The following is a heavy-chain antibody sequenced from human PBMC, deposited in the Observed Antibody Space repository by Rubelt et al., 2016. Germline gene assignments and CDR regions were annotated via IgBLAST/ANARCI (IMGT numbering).Heavy chain of an antibody. J-gene: IGHJ4*02. V-gene: IGHV4-39*01. CDR3: ARHPTALDIYYFDY. Sequence: QQRLQESGPGLVKPSETLSLTCIVSGGSISGSSYYWGWIRQPPGKGLEWIASIFSSGSTSYSPSLKRRVTIPGDTSKNQFSLKLKSVTAADTAVYYCARHPTALDIYYFDYWGQGTLVTVSS. D-gene: IGHD5-18*01. CDR1: GGSISGSSYY. CDR2: IFSSGST.